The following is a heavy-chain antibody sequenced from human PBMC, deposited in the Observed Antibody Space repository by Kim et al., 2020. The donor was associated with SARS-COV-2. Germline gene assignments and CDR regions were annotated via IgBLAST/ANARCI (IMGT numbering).Heavy chain of an antibody. Sequence: GGSLRLSCAASGFTFSNAWMSWVRQAPGKGLEWVGRIKSKTDGGTTDYAAPVKGRFTISRDDSKNTLYLQMNSLKTEDTAVYYCTTEEELELRTGLNYWGQGTLVTVSS. V-gene: IGHV3-15*01. CDR2: IKSKTDGGTT. CDR1: GFTFSNAW. D-gene: IGHD1-7*01. CDR3: TTEEELELRTGLNY. J-gene: IGHJ4*02.